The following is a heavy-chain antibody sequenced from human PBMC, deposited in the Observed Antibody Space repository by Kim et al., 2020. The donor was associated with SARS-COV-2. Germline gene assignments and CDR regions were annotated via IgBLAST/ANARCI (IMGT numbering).Heavy chain of an antibody. J-gene: IGHJ4*02. CDR3: ARVSGSYPRFYFNY. CDR2: IRSKAYGGTT. V-gene: IGHV3-49*04. D-gene: IGHD3-10*01. CDR1: GFTFGDYA. Sequence: GGSLRLSCTGSGFTFGDYAMSWVRQAPGKGLEWVSFIRSKAYGGTTEYAASVKGRFTLSRDDSKSIAYLQMNSLRTEDTAVYYCARVSGSYPRFYFNYWGQGTLVTVSS.